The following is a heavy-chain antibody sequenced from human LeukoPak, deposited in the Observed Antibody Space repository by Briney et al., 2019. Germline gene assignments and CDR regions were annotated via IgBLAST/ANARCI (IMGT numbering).Heavy chain of an antibody. J-gene: IGHJ5*02. D-gene: IGHD6-13*01. Sequence: GRSLRLSCAASGFTFDDYAMHWVRQAPGKGLEWVSVIYSGGSTYYADSVKGRFTISRHNSKNTLYLQMNSLRAEDTAVYYCARGGAAAGMIWNWFDPWGQGTLVTVSS. CDR1: GFTFDDYA. V-gene: IGHV3-53*04. CDR3: ARGGAAAGMIWNWFDP. CDR2: IYSGGST.